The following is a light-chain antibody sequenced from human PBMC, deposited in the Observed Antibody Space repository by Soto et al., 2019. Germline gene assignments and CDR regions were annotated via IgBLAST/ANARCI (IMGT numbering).Light chain of an antibody. CDR3: QKYNSDPWT. CDR1: QSISSW. Sequence: DIQMTQSPSTLSTSVGDRVTITCRASQSISSWLAWYQHKPGKAPKLMIYKTSSLESGVPSRFSGSGSGTEFTLTISSLQPDDFATYYCQKYNSDPWTFGQGTKGEIK. J-gene: IGKJ1*01. V-gene: IGKV1-5*03. CDR2: KTS.